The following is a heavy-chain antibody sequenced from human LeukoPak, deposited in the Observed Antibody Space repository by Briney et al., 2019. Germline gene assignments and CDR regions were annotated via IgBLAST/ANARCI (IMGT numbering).Heavy chain of an antibody. CDR2: IYHSGST. J-gene: IGHJ4*02. Sequence: SETLSLTCTVSGYSISSGYYWGWIRQPPGKGLEWIGSIYHSGSTYYNPSLKSRVTISVDTSKNQFSLKLSSVTAADTAVYYCARERGYSSSCYTFWGQGTLVTVSS. V-gene: IGHV4-38-2*02. CDR1: GYSISSGYY. CDR3: ARERGYSSSCYTF. D-gene: IGHD6-13*01.